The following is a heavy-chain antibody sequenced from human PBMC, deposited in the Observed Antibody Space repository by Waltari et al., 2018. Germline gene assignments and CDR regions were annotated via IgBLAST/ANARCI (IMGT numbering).Heavy chain of an antibody. D-gene: IGHD2-2*02. CDR1: GYPISSGYY. CDR2: IYHSGST. CDR3: ARGGGEYCSSTSCYTGAFDY. Sequence: QVQLQESGPGLVKPSETLSLPCAVSGYPISSGYYWGWIRQPPGKGLEWIGSIYHSGSTYYNPSLKSRVTISVDTSKNQFSLKLSSVTAADTAVYYCARGGGEYCSSTSCYTGAFDYWGQGTLVTVSS. J-gene: IGHJ4*02. V-gene: IGHV4-38-2*01.